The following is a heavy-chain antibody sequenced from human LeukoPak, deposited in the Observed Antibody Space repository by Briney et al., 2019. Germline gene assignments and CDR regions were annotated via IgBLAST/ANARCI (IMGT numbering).Heavy chain of an antibody. CDR3: ARDLIPYSSGWYPFDY. V-gene: IGHV3-33*01. J-gene: IGHJ4*02. CDR1: GFTFSSYG. D-gene: IGHD6-19*01. CDR2: IWYDGSNK. Sequence: GGSLRLSCAASGFTFSSYGMHWVRQAPGKGLEWAAVIWYDGSNKYYADSVKGRFTISRDNSKNTLYLQMNSLRAEDTAVYYCARDLIPYSSGWYPFDYWGQGTLVTVSS.